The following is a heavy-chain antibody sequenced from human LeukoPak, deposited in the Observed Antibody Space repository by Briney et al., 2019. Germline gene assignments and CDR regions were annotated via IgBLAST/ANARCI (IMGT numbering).Heavy chain of an antibody. CDR2: IIPILGIA. D-gene: IGHD3-10*01. CDR3: ARGEITMVRGVISNFDY. CDR1: GGTFSSYA. J-gene: IGHJ4*02. V-gene: IGHV1-69*04. Sequence: ASVKVSCKASGGTFSSYAISWVRQAPGQGLEWMGRIIPILGIANYAQKFQGRVTITADKSTSTAYMELSSLRSEDTAVYYCARGEITMVRGVISNFDYWGQGTLVTVSS.